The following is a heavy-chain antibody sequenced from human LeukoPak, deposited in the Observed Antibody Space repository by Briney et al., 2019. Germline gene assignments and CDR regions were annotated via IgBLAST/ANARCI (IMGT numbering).Heavy chain of an antibody. Sequence: GESLRLSCAASGFTVSSNYMSWVRQAPGKGLEWVSVIYSGGSTCYADSVKGRFTISRDNSKNTLYLQMNSLRAEDTAVYYCATGDYGAFDIWGQGTMVTVSS. D-gene: IGHD4-17*01. V-gene: IGHV3-66*01. J-gene: IGHJ3*02. CDR1: GFTVSSNY. CDR2: IYSGGST. CDR3: ATGDYGAFDI.